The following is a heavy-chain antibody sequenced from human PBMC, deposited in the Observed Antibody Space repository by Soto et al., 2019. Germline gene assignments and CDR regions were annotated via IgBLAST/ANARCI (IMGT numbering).Heavy chain of an antibody. Sequence: EVQLVESGGGLVQPGGSLRLSCAASGFTFSSYSMNWVRQAPGKGLEWVSYISSSSSTIYYADSVKGRFTISRDNAKNSLYLQMNSLRAEDTAVYYCARWTLRYFDHYYFDYWGQGTLVTVSS. CDR1: GFTFSSYS. CDR3: ARWTLRYFDHYYFDY. D-gene: IGHD3-9*01. V-gene: IGHV3-48*01. CDR2: ISSSSSTI. J-gene: IGHJ4*02.